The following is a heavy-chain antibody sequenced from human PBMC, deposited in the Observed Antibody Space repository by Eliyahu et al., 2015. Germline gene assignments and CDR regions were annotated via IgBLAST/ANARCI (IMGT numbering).Heavy chain of an antibody. D-gene: IGHD2-15*01. CDR3: ARHDGGYPIGAYFDY. Sequence: QLQLQESGPGLVKPSETLSLTCTVSGGXISSSSYYWGWIRQPPGKGLEWIGSIYYSGSTHYNPSLKSRVTISVDTSKNQFSLKLSSVTAADTAVYYCARHDGGYPIGAYFDYWGQGTLVTVSS. CDR1: GGXISSSSYY. J-gene: IGHJ4*02. CDR2: IYYSGST. V-gene: IGHV4-39*01.